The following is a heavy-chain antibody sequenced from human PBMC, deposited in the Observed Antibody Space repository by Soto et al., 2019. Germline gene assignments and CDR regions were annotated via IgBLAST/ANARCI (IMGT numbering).Heavy chain of an antibody. J-gene: IGHJ6*02. V-gene: IGHV1-2*02. CDR2: LNSNSGGT. Sequence: QLQLVQSGAEVKRPGASVRVSCKASGNTLTGYFLHWVRQARGQGLEWMGWLNSNSGGTKIAQKFQARLAMTRDTSITTAYMDVSRLRSDDTAVYYCATSPGWLGEGSGGLDVWGLGAMVTVSS. CDR1: GNTLTGYF. CDR3: ATSPGWLGEGSGGLDV. D-gene: IGHD3-10*01.